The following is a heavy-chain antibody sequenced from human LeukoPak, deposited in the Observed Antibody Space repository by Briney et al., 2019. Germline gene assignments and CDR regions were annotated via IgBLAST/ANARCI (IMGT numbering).Heavy chain of an antibody. CDR3: ARDSGPAAYHDAFDI. Sequence: SVKVSCKASGGTFSSYTISWVRQAPGQGLEWMGRIIPILGIANYAQKFQGRVTITADKSTSTAYMELSSLRSEDTAVYYCARDSGPAAYHDAFDIWGQGTMVTVSS. CDR2: IIPILGIA. J-gene: IGHJ3*02. CDR1: GGTFSSYT. D-gene: IGHD2-2*01. V-gene: IGHV1-69*04.